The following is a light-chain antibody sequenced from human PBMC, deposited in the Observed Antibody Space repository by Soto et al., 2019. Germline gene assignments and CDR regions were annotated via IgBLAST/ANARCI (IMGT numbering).Light chain of an antibody. CDR1: QTLLHSDGRTY. V-gene: IGKV2D-29*01. J-gene: IGKJ1*01. CDR2: EVT. CDR3: KQSIPLPT. Sequence: EIVMTQTPLSLSVTPGQAASISCKSSQTLLHSDGRTYLYWYLQKPGQPPQPLMYEVTHRVSGGPERVSGSGAGTDFPLKIRRVEAEDAGLYYCKQSIPLPTFGQGTKVDIK.